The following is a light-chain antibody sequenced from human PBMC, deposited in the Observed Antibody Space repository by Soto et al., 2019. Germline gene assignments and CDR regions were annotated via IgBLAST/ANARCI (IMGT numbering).Light chain of an antibody. V-gene: IGKV3-11*01. J-gene: IGKJ4*01. CDR1: QSVSSY. CDR3: QQRSNWPPALT. Sequence: EIALTQSPATLSLSPGERATLSCRASQSVSSYLAWYQQKPGQAPRLLIYDASNRATGIPARFSGSGSGTDFTLTIISLEPEDFAVYYCQQRSNWPPALTFGGGTKVDIK. CDR2: DAS.